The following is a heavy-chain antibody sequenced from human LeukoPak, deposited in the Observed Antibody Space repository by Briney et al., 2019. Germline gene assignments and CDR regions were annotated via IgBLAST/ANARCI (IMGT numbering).Heavy chain of an antibody. D-gene: IGHD1-26*01. CDR3: AIVRGSYRYFDY. CDR2: INPSGGST. Sequence: ASVKVSCKASGYTFTSYYMHWVRQAPGQGLEWRGIINPSGGSTSYAQKFQGRVTMTRDTSTSTVYMELSSLRSEDTAVYYCAIVRGSYRYFDYWGQGTLVTVSS. V-gene: IGHV1-46*01. CDR1: GYTFTSYY. J-gene: IGHJ4*02.